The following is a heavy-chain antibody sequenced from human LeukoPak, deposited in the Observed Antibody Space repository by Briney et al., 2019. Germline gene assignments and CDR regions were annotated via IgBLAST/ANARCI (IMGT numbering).Heavy chain of an antibody. Sequence: GGSLRLSCAASGFTFSSYGMHWVRQAPGKGLEWVAAIWYDGSNKYYADSVKGRFTISRDNSKNTLYLQMNSLRAEDTAVYYCARDSSIAAAGADYWGQGTLVTVSS. V-gene: IGHV3-33*01. CDR3: ARDSSIAAAGADY. D-gene: IGHD6-13*01. J-gene: IGHJ4*02. CDR2: IWYDGSNK. CDR1: GFTFSSYG.